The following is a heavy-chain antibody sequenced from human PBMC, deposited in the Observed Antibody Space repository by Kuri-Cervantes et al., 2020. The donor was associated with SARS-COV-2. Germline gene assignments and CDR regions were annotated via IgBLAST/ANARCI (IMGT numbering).Heavy chain of an antibody. Sequence: GESLKISCAASGFTFSSYAMHWVRQAPGKGLEWVAFVRSDGSNKHYTDSVKGRFTISRDNSKNTLYLQMNSLRAEDTAVYYCARASGYDFWSGYNYYYYYMDVWGKGTTVTVSS. D-gene: IGHD3-3*01. CDR2: VRSDGSNK. CDR3: ARASGYDFWSGYNYYYYYMDV. J-gene: IGHJ6*03. CDR1: GFTFSSYA. V-gene: IGHV3-30*02.